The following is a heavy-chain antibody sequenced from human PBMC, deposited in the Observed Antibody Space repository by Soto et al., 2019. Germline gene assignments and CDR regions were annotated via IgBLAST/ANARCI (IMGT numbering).Heavy chain of an antibody. Sequence: QLQLQESGSGLVKPSQTLSLTCAVSGGSISSGGYSWSWIRQPPGKGLEWIGYIYHSGSTYYNPSLQSRVTISVDRSKNQFSLKLSSVTAADTAVYYCASHGGYCSSTSCYRGSWFDPWGQGTLVTVSS. J-gene: IGHJ5*02. V-gene: IGHV4-30-2*01. CDR2: IYHSGST. CDR1: GGSISSGGYS. CDR3: ASHGGYCSSTSCYRGSWFDP. D-gene: IGHD2-2*01.